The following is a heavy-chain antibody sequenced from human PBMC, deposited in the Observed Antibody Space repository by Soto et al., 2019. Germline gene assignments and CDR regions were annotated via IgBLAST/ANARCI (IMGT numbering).Heavy chain of an antibody. V-gene: IGHV3-33*01. CDR2: IYYDGSNK. CDR1: GFTFSSYG. J-gene: IGHJ4*02. CDR3: ARDSKDDSSGYYAGFDY. D-gene: IGHD3-22*01. Sequence: QVQPVESGGGVVQPGRSLSLSCAVSGFTFSSYGMNWVRQAPGKGLEWVAAIYYDGSNKYYADSVRGRFTISRDNFKNTLYLHMNSLRAEDTAVYYCARDSKDDSSGYYAGFDYWGQGTLVTVSS.